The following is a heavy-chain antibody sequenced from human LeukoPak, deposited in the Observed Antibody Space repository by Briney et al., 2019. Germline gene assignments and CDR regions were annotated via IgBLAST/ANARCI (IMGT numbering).Heavy chain of an antibody. V-gene: IGHV4-34*01. J-gene: IGHJ5*02. CDR1: VGSFSGYH. Sequence: SETLSLTCAVYVGSFSGYHWNWIRQPLGKGPEWIGEVNESGGTNINPSLRSRVILSVDTSMNQFSLKLISVTAADTGVYYCARGQGATVPKVGKNWFDPWGHGTRVIVSP. CDR2: VNESGGT. CDR3: ARGQGATVPKVGKNWFDP. D-gene: IGHD1-26*01.